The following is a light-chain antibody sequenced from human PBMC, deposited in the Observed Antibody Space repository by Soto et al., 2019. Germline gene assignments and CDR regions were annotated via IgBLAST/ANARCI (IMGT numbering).Light chain of an antibody. CDR1: QGISSY. CDR3: QQLNSYPSS. V-gene: IGKV1-9*01. J-gene: IGKJ4*01. Sequence: IQLTQSPSSLSASVGDRVTITCRASQGISSYLAWYQQKPGKAPKLLIYAASTLQSGVPSRLSGSGSGTDFTLTIRSLQPEDFATYYCQQLNSYPSSFCVGNKVEIK. CDR2: AAS.